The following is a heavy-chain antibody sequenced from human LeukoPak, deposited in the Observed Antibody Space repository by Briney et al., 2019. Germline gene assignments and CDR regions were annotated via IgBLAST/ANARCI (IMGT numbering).Heavy chain of an antibody. CDR1: GGSISSSSYY. CDR3: ARQAVAETPNRSGVLDWFDP. Sequence: SATLSLTCTVSGGSISSSSYYWGWIRQPPGKGLEWIGSIYYSGSTYYNPSLKSRVTISVDTSKNQFSLKLSSVTAADTAVYYCARQAVAETPNRSGVLDWFDPWGQGTLVTVSS. J-gene: IGHJ5*02. CDR2: IYYSGST. D-gene: IGHD6-19*01. V-gene: IGHV4-39*01.